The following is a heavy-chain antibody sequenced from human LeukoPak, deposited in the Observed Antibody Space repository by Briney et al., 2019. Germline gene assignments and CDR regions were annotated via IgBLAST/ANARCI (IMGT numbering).Heavy chain of an antibody. CDR3: ASGGGSYSIQH. CDR2: INQSGTI. Sequence: SETLSLTCAVYGGSFSDNSYSWIRQPPGKGLEWIGEINQSGTINYNASFKSRVTISVDTSKNQFSLKLSSVTAADTAVYYCASGGGSYSIQHWGQGTLVTVSS. CDR1: GGSFSDNS. J-gene: IGHJ1*01. D-gene: IGHD1-26*01. V-gene: IGHV4-34*01.